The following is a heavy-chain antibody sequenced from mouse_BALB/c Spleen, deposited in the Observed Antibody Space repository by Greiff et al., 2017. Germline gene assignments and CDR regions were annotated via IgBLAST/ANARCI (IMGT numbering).Heavy chain of an antibody. CDR1: GFSLTSYD. V-gene: IGHV2-9-2*01. CDR2: IWTGGGT. Sequence: VKLMESGPGLVAPSQSLSITCTVSGFSLTSYDISWIRQPPGKGLEWLGVIWTGGGTNYNSAFMSRLSISKDNSKSQVFLKMNSLQTDDTAIYYCVREETGTGLAYWGQGTLVTVSA. D-gene: IGHD4-1*01. CDR3: VREETGTGLAY. J-gene: IGHJ3*01.